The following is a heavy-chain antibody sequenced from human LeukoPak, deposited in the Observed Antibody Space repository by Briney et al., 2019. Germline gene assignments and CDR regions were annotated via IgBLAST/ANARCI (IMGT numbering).Heavy chain of an antibody. D-gene: IGHD3-9*01. V-gene: IGHV4-39*07. CDR3: ARERNYDVLTGYYRGPPSYYFDY. Sequence: SETLSLTCIVSGGSISSSSYYWGWIRQPPGKGLERIGSIYYSGSTYYNPSLKSRVTISVDTSKNQFSLKLSSVTAADTAVYYCARERNYDVLTGYYRGPPSYYFDYWGQGTLVTVSS. CDR2: IYYSGST. CDR1: GGSISSSSYY. J-gene: IGHJ4*02.